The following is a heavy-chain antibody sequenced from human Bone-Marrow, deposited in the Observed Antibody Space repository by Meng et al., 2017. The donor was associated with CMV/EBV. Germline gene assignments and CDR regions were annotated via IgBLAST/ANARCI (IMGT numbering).Heavy chain of an antibody. J-gene: IGHJ3*02. Sequence: GESLKISCAASGFTFSSYAMSWVRQAPGKGLEWVSAISGSGGSTYYADSVKGRFTISRDNSKNTLYLQMNSLRAEDTAVYYCAKVYCSGGSCYSDDAFDIWGQGTMVTASS. D-gene: IGHD2-15*01. V-gene: IGHV3-23*01. CDR2: ISGSGGST. CDR3: AKVYCSGGSCYSDDAFDI. CDR1: GFTFSSYA.